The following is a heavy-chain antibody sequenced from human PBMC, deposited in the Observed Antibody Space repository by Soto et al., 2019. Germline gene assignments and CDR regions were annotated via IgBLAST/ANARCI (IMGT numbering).Heavy chain of an antibody. J-gene: IGHJ6*02. CDR2: INHSGIT. CDR1: GGSFSGYY. CDR3: ARGRSSVPDRRGIGYYGLDV. V-gene: IGHV4-34*01. Sequence: QVQLQQWGAGLLKPSETLSLTCVVNGGSFSGYYWSWVRQPPGKGLAWIGEINHSGITDSSPSLKSRVTISVDAARSEFSLNLTSVTAADTAVYYCARGRSSVPDRRGIGYYGLDVWGQGTTVTVS. D-gene: IGHD3-3*01.